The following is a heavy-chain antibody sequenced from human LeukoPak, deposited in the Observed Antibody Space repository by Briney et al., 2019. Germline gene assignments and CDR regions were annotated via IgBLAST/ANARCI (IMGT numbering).Heavy chain of an antibody. V-gene: IGHV3-53*01. CDR2: IYSDRNT. CDR3: ARDSAFSSYSY. CDR1: GSTVSSSY. Sequence: GGSLRLSCTASGSTVSSSYMSWVRQAPGKGLEWVSIIYSDRNTYYAASVKGRFTISRDDSKNTLLLQMDSLRAEDTAIYYCARDSAFSSYSYWGQGALVTVSS. D-gene: IGHD2-15*01. J-gene: IGHJ4*02.